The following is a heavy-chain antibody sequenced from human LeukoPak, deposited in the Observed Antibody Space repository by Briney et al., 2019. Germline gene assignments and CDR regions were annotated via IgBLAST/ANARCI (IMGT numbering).Heavy chain of an antibody. CDR3: AREGPIAAAGDNWFDP. CDR1: GFTFNKYW. V-gene: IGHV3-7*03. D-gene: IGHD6-13*01. J-gene: IGHJ5*02. CDR2: IKEDGSEK. Sequence: GGSLRLSCVASGFTFNKYWMTWVRQAPGKGLEWVANIKEDGSEKQYVDSVKGRFAISRDNAKNSLYLQINSLRAEDTAVYYCAREGPIAAAGDNWFDPWGQGTLVTVSS.